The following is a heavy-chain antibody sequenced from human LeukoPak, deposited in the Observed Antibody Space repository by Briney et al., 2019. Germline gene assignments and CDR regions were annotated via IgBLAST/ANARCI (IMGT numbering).Heavy chain of an antibody. J-gene: IGHJ4*02. CDR1: GFSFSNDW. CDR2: INTDGSTT. CDR3: ARSRGGRYHY. Sequence: GGSLRLSCAASGFSFSNDWMHWGRQAPGKGLVWVSRINTDGSTTTYADSVKGRFTISRDSAKNTLYLQMNSLRIEDTAVYYCARSRGGRYHYWGQGTLVTVSS. V-gene: IGHV3-74*01. D-gene: IGHD3-16*02.